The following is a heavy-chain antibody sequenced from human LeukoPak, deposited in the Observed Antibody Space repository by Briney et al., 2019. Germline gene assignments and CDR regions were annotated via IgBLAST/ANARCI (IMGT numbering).Heavy chain of an antibody. Sequence: ASVKVSCKASGGTFSSYAISWVRQAPGQGLEWMGGIIPIFGTANYAQKLQGRVTMTTDTSTSTAYMELRSLRSDDTAVYYCARGTGHHYDSSGYYSGYYYYTDVWGKGTTVTVSS. CDR1: GGTFSSYA. D-gene: IGHD3-22*01. CDR3: ARGTGHHYDSSGYYSGYYYYTDV. CDR2: IIPIFGTA. J-gene: IGHJ6*03. V-gene: IGHV1-69*05.